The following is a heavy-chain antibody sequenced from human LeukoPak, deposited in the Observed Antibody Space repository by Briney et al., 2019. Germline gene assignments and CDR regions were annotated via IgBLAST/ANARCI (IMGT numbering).Heavy chain of an antibody. J-gene: IGHJ4*02. CDR3: VTGGGYNGLDY. CDR1: GLPLGNAW. CDR2: VLSRAGGGTI. V-gene: IGHV3-15*07. D-gene: IGHD5-12*01. Sequence: GDPLNPSGAFPGLPLGNAWMTWFGQAPGKGLEWVGRVLSRAGGGTIDYAAPVKGRFTISRDDSKNALFLQMNSLRTEDTAVYYCVTGGGYNGLDYWGQGALVTVSS.